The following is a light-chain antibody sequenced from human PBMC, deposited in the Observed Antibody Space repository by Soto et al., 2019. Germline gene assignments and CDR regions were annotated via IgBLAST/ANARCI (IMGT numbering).Light chain of an antibody. CDR2: GTS. V-gene: IGKV3-15*01. CDR1: QSVTTN. CDR3: QQYNNWPLT. Sequence: MTQSPATLSVSPGERATLSCRASQSVTTNLAWYQQKPGQAPRLLIYGTSTRATGIPARFSGSGSGTEFTLTISSLQSEDFSVYYCQQYNNWPLTFGGGTRVEIK. J-gene: IGKJ4*01.